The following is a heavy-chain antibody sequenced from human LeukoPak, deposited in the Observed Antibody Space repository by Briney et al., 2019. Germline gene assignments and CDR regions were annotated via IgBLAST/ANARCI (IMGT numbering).Heavy chain of an antibody. D-gene: IGHD6-13*01. V-gene: IGHV1-24*01. CDR3: ATTEATAAIERGEGTFEI. CDR1: GDTVSELS. Sequence: ASVKVSRKVHGDTVSELSIHWLRQVPGKGLEWIGGFDPEEVETDYAQKFQGRVTMTEDTSTDTVHMDLSSLRSDDTAFYCATTEATAAIERGEGTFEIWGQGTMVIVSS. J-gene: IGHJ3*02. CDR2: FDPEEVET.